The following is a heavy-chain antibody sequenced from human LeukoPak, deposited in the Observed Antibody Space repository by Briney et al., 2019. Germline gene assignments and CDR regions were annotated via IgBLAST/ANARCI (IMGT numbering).Heavy chain of an antibody. J-gene: IGHJ4*02. CDR1: GFTFISYG. CDR3: AKDKIGGNFDY. Sequence: PGGSLRLSCAASGFTFISYGMHWVRRAPGKGLEWVALISYDGSNEYYADSVKGRFTISRDNSKNTLYLQMNSLRAEDTAVYYCAKDKIGGNFDYWGLGTLVTVSS. CDR2: ISYDGSNE. V-gene: IGHV3-30*18.